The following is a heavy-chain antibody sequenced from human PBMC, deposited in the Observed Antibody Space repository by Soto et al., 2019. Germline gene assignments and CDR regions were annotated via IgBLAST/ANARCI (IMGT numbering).Heavy chain of an antibody. CDR3: ARQIYDSDTGPNFKYYFDS. J-gene: IGHJ4*02. V-gene: IGHV5-10-1*01. D-gene: IGHD3-22*01. CDR1: GYSFAGYW. Sequence: PGESLLISCKGSGYSFAGYWITWVRQKPGKGLEWMGRIDPSDSQTYYSPSFRGHVTISVTKSITTVFLQWSSLRASDTAMYYCARQIYDSDTGPNFKYYFDSWGQGTPVTVSS. CDR2: IDPSDSQT.